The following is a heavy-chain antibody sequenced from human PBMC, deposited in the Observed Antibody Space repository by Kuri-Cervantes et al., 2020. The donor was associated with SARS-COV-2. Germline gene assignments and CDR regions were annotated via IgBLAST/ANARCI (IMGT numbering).Heavy chain of an antibody. CDR1: GFTFSSYW. Sequence: LSLTCVAPGFTFSSYWMNWVRQAPGKGLVWVSRLTNDGSDAIFADSVKGRFTISRDNAKNMLYLYMNSLRADYTAVYYCARDSMTTRDFDYWGQGTLVTVSS. D-gene: IGHD4-11*01. J-gene: IGHJ4*02. V-gene: IGHV3-74*01. CDR3: ARDSMTTRDFDY. CDR2: LTNDGSDA.